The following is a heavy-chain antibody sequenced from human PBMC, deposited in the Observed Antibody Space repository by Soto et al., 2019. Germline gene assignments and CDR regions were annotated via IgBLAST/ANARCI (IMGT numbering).Heavy chain of an antibody. CDR3: ATTYGSPYYYGMDV. D-gene: IGHD3-10*01. CDR2: IIPIFGTA. CDR1: GGTFSSYA. Sequence: ASVKVSCKASGGTFSSYAISWVRQAPGQGLEWMGGIIPIFGTANYAQKFQGRVTITADESTSTAYMELSSLRSEDTAVYYCATTYGSPYYYGMDVWGQGTTVTVSS. J-gene: IGHJ6*02. V-gene: IGHV1-69*13.